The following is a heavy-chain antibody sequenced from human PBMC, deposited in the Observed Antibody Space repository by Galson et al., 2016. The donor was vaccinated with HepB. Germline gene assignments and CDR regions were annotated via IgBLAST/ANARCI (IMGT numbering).Heavy chain of an antibody. CDR3: ARGATTVTTLRVY. Sequence: SLRLSCAATGLTFSSYVMTWVRQAPGKGLEWVAVISYDGSKKYYADSVRGRFTISRDNSKNTLYLQVSSLRAEDTAVYHCARGATTVTTLRVYWGQGTLVTVSS. D-gene: IGHD4-17*01. CDR2: ISYDGSKK. CDR1: GLTFSSYV. J-gene: IGHJ4*02. V-gene: IGHV3-30-3*01.